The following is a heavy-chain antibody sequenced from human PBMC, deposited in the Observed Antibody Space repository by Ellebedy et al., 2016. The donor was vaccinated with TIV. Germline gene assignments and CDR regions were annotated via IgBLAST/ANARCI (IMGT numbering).Heavy chain of an antibody. Sequence: MPSETLSLTCTVSGGSISSSSYYWGWIRQPPGKGLEWIGSIYYSGSTNYNPSLKSRVTISVDTSKNQFSLKLSSVTAADTAVYYCARAFDTAMVRGFNYWGQGTLVTVSS. D-gene: IGHD5-18*01. CDR3: ARAFDTAMVRGFNY. CDR1: GGSISSSSYY. CDR2: IYYSGST. J-gene: IGHJ4*02. V-gene: IGHV4-39*07.